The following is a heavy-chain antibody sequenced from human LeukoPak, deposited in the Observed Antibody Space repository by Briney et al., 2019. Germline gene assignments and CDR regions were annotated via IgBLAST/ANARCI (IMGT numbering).Heavy chain of an antibody. J-gene: IGHJ6*03. CDR1: GYTFTSYD. CDR3: ARGAGRHNYYYMDV. V-gene: IGHV1-2*02. Sequence: ASVKVSCKASGYTFTSYDINWVRQAPGQGLEWMGWINPNSGGTNYAQKFQGRVTMTRDTSISTAYMELSRLRSDDTAVYYCARGAGRHNYYYMDVWGKGTTVTVSS. CDR2: INPNSGGT. D-gene: IGHD3-10*01.